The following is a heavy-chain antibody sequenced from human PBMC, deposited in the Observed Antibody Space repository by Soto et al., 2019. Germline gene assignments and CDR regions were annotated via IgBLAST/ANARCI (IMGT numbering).Heavy chain of an antibody. CDR2: ISGSGGST. D-gene: IGHD1-7*01. V-gene: IGHV3-23*01. J-gene: IGHJ5*02. CDR3: AKDVDWYNWNYGNWFDP. Sequence: PGGSLRLSCAASGFTFSSYAMSWVRQAPGKGLEWVSAISGSGGSTYYADSVKGRFTISRDNSKNTLYLQMNSLRAEDTAVYYCAKDVDWYNWNYGNWFDPWGQGTLVTVSS. CDR1: GFTFSSYA.